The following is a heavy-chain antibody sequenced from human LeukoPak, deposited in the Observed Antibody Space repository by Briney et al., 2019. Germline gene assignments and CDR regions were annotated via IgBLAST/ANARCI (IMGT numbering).Heavy chain of an antibody. D-gene: IGHD6-19*01. CDR3: ARGRWYSSGWYYFDY. CDR1: GGSISSSNW. CDR2: IYHSGST. J-gene: IGHJ4*02. V-gene: IGHV4-4*02. Sequence: PSETLSLTCAVSGGSISSSNWWSWVRQHPGKGLEWIGEIYHSGSTNYNPSLKSRVTISVDKSKNQFSLKLSSVTAADTAVYYCARGRWYSSGWYYFDYWGQGTLVTVSS.